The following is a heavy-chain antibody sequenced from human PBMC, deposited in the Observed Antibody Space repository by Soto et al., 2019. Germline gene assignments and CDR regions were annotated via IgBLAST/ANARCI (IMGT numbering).Heavy chain of an antibody. CDR1: GFTFSSYG. J-gene: IGHJ4*02. Sequence: XGSLKLSCAASGFTFSSYGMHGVRQAPGKGLEWVAVIWYDGSNKYYADSVKGRFTISRDNSKNTLYLQMNSLRAEDTAVYYCARDGYCTNGVCPDYWGQGTLVTVSS. CDR2: IWYDGSNK. D-gene: IGHD2-8*01. V-gene: IGHV3-33*01. CDR3: ARDGYCTNGVCPDY.